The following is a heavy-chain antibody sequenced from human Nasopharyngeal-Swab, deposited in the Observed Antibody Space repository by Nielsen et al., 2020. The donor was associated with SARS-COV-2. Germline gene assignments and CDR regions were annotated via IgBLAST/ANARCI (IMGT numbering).Heavy chain of an antibody. V-gene: IGHV3-23*01. CDR1: GFSFNNFA. CDR2: ISGGGDST. Sequence: GESLKISCAASGFSFNNFAMSWVRQAPGKGLEWVSGISGGGDSTHYADSVKGRFTISRDNSRKTLYLQMNSLRAEDTAVYHCAKANTRDFDYWGQGTLVTVSS. CDR3: AKANTRDFDY. J-gene: IGHJ4*02.